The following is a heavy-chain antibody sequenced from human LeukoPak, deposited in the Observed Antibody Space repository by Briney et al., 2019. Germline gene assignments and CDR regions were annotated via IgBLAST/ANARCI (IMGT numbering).Heavy chain of an antibody. Sequence: QPGRSLRLSCAASGFTFSSNGIHWVRQAPGKGLEWVAAISYDGSNKYYADSVKGRFTISRDNSKNTLYLQMNSLRAEDTAVYYCAKDIGGYCSGGSCWTFDYWGQGTLVTVPS. CDR1: GFTFSSNG. D-gene: IGHD2-15*01. J-gene: IGHJ4*02. CDR2: ISYDGSNK. CDR3: AKDIGGYCSGGSCWTFDY. V-gene: IGHV3-30*18.